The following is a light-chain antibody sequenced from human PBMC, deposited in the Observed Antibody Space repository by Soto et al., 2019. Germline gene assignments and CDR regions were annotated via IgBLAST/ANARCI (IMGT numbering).Light chain of an antibody. V-gene: IGKV4-1*01. Sequence: DIVMTQSPDSLAVSLGERATINCKSSQSVLYSSNNKKYLAWYQQKPGQPPKLLIYWASTRESGVPERFSGSGSGTDFTLTISSLQAEDVAVYYCQQYYSTPPTFGQGTKVDIK. CDR1: QSVLYSSNNKKY. J-gene: IGKJ1*01. CDR3: QQYYSTPPT. CDR2: WAS.